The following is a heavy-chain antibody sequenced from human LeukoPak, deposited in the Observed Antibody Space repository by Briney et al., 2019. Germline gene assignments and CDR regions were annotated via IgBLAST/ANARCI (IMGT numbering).Heavy chain of an antibody. D-gene: IGHD3-10*01. CDR1: GGSFTAYH. CDR3: ARSPPRGDYSGSASHYNR. Sequence: SETLSLTCAVHGGSFTAYHWIWIRQPPGKGLEWIGEINHSGSANYNPSLKSRVTISVDTSKNQFSLRLRSVTAADTAVYFCARSPPRGDYSGSASHYNRWGPGTLVTVSS. J-gene: IGHJ4*02. CDR2: INHSGSA. V-gene: IGHV4-34*01.